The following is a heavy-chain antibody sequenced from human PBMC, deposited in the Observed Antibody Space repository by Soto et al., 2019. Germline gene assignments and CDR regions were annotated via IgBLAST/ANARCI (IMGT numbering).Heavy chain of an antibody. CDR2: ITWNGVNT. J-gene: IGHJ3*02. CDR3: TRGYCSVGSCAFDI. Sequence: EEQLVESGGALVQPGRSLRLSCAASGFTFDDYATHWVRQVPGKGLEWVSFITWNGVNTAYADSIRGRFTISRDNAKNSLYLQMNSLSAEDTAFYYCTRGYCSVGSCAFDIWGQGTMVAVSS. D-gene: IGHD2-15*01. V-gene: IGHV3-9*01. CDR1: GFTFDDYA.